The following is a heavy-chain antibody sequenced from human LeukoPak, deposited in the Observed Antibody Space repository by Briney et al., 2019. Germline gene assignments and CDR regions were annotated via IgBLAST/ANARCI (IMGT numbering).Heavy chain of an antibody. V-gene: IGHV3-23*01. J-gene: IGHJ4*02. Sequence: GGSLRLSCAVSGITLSNYGTSWVRQAPGKGLEWVAGLSGSGGGTNYADSVQGRFTISRDNPKNTLYLQMNSLRAEDTAVYFCAKRGVVILVFLVGFHKEAYYFDSWGQGALDTVSS. CDR2: LSGSGGGT. D-gene: IGHD3/OR15-3a*01. CDR3: AKRGVVILVFLVGFHKEAYYFDS. CDR1: GITLSNYG.